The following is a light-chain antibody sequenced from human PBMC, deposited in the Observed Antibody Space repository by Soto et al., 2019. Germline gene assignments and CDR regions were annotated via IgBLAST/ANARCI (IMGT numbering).Light chain of an antibody. J-gene: IGKJ1*01. CDR2: GAS. V-gene: IGKV3-15*01. CDR1: QSVSSN. Sequence: EIVMTQSPATLSVSPGERATLSCRASQSVSSNLAWYQQKPGQAPRLLIYGASTRATGIPARFSGSGSGTEFTLTISRLLSEEFAVYYCQQYNNWPPRAWTFGQGTKVEIK. CDR3: QQYNNWPPRAWT.